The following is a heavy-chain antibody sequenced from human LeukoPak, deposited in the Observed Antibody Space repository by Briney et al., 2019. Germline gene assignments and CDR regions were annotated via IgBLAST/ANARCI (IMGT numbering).Heavy chain of an antibody. V-gene: IGHV4-59*01. CDR3: ARSGYSSGWYVV. CDR2: IHYSGST. CDR1: GGSISSYY. Sequence: SETLSLTCTVSGGSISSYYWSWIRQPPGKGLEWIGYIHYSGSTNYNPSLKSRVTISVDTSKNQFSLKLSSVTAADTAVYYCARSGYSSGWYVVWGQGTLVTVSS. J-gene: IGHJ4*02. D-gene: IGHD6-19*01.